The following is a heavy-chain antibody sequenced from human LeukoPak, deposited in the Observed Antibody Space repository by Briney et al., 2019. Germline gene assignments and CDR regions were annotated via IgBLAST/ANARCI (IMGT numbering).Heavy chain of an antibody. CDR1: GGTFSSYA. CDR2: IIPILGIA. Sequence: SVKVSCKASGGTFSSYAISWVRQAPGQGLEWMGRIIPILGIANYAQKFQGRVTITADKSTSTAYMELSSLRSEDTAVYYCARVSDLGGWADYYYGMDVWGQGTTVTVSS. D-gene: IGHD6-19*01. CDR3: ARVSDLGGWADYYYGMDV. V-gene: IGHV1-69*04. J-gene: IGHJ6*02.